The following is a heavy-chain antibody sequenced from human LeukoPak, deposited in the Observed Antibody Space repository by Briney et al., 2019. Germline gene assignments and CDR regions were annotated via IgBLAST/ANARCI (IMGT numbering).Heavy chain of an antibody. D-gene: IGHD3-10*01. CDR1: GASISSSAYY. Sequence: SETLSLTCTVSGASISSSAYYWGWIRQPPGKGLEWIGNIYYTGNTYYNPPLKSRVTISVDTSKNQFSLKLSSVTATDTAVYYCASVRRGFGDLSKYYSYYYMDVWGKGTTVTISS. CDR2: IYYTGNT. CDR3: ASVRRGFGDLSKYYSYYYMDV. J-gene: IGHJ6*03. V-gene: IGHV4-39*01.